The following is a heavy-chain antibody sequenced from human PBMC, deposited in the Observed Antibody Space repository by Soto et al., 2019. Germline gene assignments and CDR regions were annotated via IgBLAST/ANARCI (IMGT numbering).Heavy chain of an antibody. V-gene: IGHV4-31*03. CDR3: ARHHLSQWLVGWIDP. Sequence: SETLSLTCTVSGGSINSGVYYWSWIPQNPRKGLEWIGYIYYSGSTYYNPSLKSRVTISLDMSKNQFSLKLSSVTAADTAVYYCARHHLSQWLVGWIDPWGQGTLVTVSS. CDR2: IYYSGST. J-gene: IGHJ5*02. CDR1: GGSINSGVYY. D-gene: IGHD6-19*01.